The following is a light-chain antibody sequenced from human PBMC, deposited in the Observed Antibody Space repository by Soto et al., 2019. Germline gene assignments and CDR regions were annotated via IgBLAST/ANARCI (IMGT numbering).Light chain of an antibody. CDR1: QSRGSNF. Sequence: IVLTQSPGTMSVAPGARSTLSCKTSQSRGSNFLAWYQHKPGQAPRLLIYASSNRATGIPDRFSGSASGTDFTLTINRLEPEDFAVYYCQLYGISPHFGQGTRLEIK. CDR3: QLYGISPH. J-gene: IGKJ5*01. CDR2: ASS. V-gene: IGKV3-20*01.